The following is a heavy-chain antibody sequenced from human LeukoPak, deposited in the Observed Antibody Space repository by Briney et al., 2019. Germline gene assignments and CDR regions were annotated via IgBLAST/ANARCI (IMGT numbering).Heavy chain of an antibody. V-gene: IGHV1-3*01. Sequence: GASVKVSCKASGYTFTDYAMHWVRQAPGQRPEWMGWINAGNGHTEYSQKFQGRVTITRDTSASTAYMELSSLRSEDTAVYYCARVYCSSTSCHYYFDYWGQGTLVTVSS. J-gene: IGHJ4*02. CDR3: ARVYCSSTSCHYYFDY. CDR2: INAGNGHT. D-gene: IGHD2-2*01. CDR1: GYTFTDYA.